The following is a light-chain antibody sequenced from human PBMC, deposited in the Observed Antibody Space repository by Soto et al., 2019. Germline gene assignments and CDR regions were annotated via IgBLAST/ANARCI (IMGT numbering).Light chain of an antibody. J-gene: IGKJ2*01. CDR2: GAS. Sequence: DIQLTQSPSFLSASVRDRVTITCRASQAISTSLAWYQQKPGKAPNLLVYGASTLQSGVPSRFSGSGSGTQFTLTINSLQPEEFATYFCQQLNTYPHTFGPGTKREIK. V-gene: IGKV1-9*01. CDR3: QQLNTYPHT. CDR1: QAISTS.